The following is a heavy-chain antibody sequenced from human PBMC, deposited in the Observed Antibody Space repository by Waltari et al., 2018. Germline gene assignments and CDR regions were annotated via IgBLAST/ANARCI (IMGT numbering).Heavy chain of an antibody. CDR1: GYTFTGYY. CDR2: INPNSVGT. Sequence: QVQLVQSGAEVKKPGASVKVSCKASGYTFTGYYLHWVRQAPGQGLEWMGWINPNSVGTYYAQKFQGRVTMTRDTSISTVYMELSSLIFDDTAVYYCAIGITGTTDYFDYWGQGTLVTVSS. D-gene: IGHD1-20*01. J-gene: IGHJ4*02. V-gene: IGHV1-2*02. CDR3: AIGITGTTDYFDY.